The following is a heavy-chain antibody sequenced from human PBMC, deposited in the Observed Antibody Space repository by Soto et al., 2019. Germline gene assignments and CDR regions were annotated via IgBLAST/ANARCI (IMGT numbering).Heavy chain of an antibody. CDR3: ASSGGKSIFGVVTNNWFDP. D-gene: IGHD3-3*01. CDR1: GYTFTSYY. V-gene: IGHV1-46*03. Sequence: GASVKVSCKASGYTFTSYYMHWVRQAPGQGLEWMGIINPSGGSTSYAQKFQGRVTMTRDTSTSTVYMELSSLRSEDTAVYYCASSGGKSIFGVVTNNWFDPWGQGTLVTVSS. CDR2: INPSGGST. J-gene: IGHJ5*02.